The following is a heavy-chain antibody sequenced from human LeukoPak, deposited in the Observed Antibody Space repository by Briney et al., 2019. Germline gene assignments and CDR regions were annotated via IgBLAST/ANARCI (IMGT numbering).Heavy chain of an antibody. CDR3: ARGEWLAHYFDY. CDR2: IYYSGST. V-gene: IGHV4-39*01. Sequence: SETLSLTCTVSGGSIGSSSYYWGWIRQPPGKGLEWIGSIYYSGSTYYNPSLKSRVTISVDTSKNQFSLKLSSVTAADTAVYYCARGEWLAHYFDYWGQGTLVTVSS. D-gene: IGHD6-19*01. CDR1: GGSIGSSSYY. J-gene: IGHJ4*02.